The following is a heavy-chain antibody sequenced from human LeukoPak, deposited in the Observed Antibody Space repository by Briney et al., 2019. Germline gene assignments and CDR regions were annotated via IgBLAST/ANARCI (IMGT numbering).Heavy chain of an antibody. V-gene: IGHV1-2*06. J-gene: IGHJ5*02. D-gene: IGHD5-18*01. CDR1: GYTFTGYY. Sequence: ASVKVSCKASGYTFTGYYMHWVRQAPGQGLEWMGRINPNSGGTNYAQKFQGRVTMTRDTSISTAYMELSRLRSDDTAVYYCARDGPWIQLWLASNWFDPWGPGTLVTVSS. CDR2: INPNSGGT. CDR3: ARDGPWIQLWLASNWFDP.